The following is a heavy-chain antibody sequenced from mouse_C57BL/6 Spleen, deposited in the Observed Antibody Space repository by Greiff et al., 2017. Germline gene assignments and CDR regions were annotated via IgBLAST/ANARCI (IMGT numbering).Heavy chain of an antibody. CDR2: IYPGSGST. J-gene: IGHJ3*01. D-gene: IGHD1-1*01. Sequence: QVQLQQPGAELVKPGASVKMSCKASGYTFTSYWITWVKQRPGQGLEWIGDIYPGSGSTNYNEKFKSKATLTVDTSSSTAYMQLSSLTSEDSAVYYCARAAYYYGSSGFAYWGQGTLVTVSA. CDR1: GYTFTSYW. V-gene: IGHV1-55*01. CDR3: ARAAYYYGSSGFAY.